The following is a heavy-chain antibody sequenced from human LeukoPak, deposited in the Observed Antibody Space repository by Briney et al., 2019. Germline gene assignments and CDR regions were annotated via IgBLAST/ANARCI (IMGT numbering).Heavy chain of an antibody. CDR3: AREEALGSGSFDY. CDR2: IYESGST. J-gene: IGHJ4*02. Sequence: SETLSLTCAVYGGSFSGYYWSWIRQPPGKGLEWIGSIYESGSTYYNPSLKSRVTISVDTSKNQFSLRMNSVTAADTAVYYCAREEALGSGSFDYWGQGTLVTVSS. CDR1: GGSFSGYY. D-gene: IGHD1-26*01. V-gene: IGHV4-34*01.